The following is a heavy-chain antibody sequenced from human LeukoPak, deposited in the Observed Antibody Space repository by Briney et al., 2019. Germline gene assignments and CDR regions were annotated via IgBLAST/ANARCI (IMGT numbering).Heavy chain of an antibody. CDR2: TKSKTDGGTT. D-gene: IGHD3-3*01. CDR3: TTRRVTYYDFWSGDDAFDI. Sequence: GGSLRLSCAASGFTFSNAWMSWVRQAPGKGLVWVGRTKSKTDGGTTDYAAPVKGRFTISRDDSKNTLYLQMNSLKTEDTAVYYCTTRRVTYYDFWSGDDAFDIWGQGTMVTVSS. CDR1: GFTFSNAW. V-gene: IGHV3-15*01. J-gene: IGHJ3*02.